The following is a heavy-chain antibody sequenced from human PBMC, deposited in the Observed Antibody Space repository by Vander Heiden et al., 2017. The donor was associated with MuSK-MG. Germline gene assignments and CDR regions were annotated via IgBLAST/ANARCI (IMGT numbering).Heavy chain of an antibody. V-gene: IGHV3-23*01. CDR2: ISGSGGST. CDR1: GFTSSSYA. CDR3: AKGTGTVVDY. Sequence: EVQLLQSGGGLVQPGGSLRLACAASGFTSSSYAMSWARQAPGTGLEWVSAISGSGGSTYYADSVKGRFTISRDNSKNTLDLKMNSLRAEDTAVYYCAKGTGTVVDYWGQGTLVTVSS. J-gene: IGHJ4*02. D-gene: IGHD2-21*01.